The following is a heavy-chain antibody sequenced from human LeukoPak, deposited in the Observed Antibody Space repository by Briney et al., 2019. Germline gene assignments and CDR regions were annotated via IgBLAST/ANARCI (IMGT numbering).Heavy chain of an antibody. CDR3: AKDPVSDSSGYYH. V-gene: IGHV3-23*01. CDR2: ISGSGGST. J-gene: IGHJ5*02. D-gene: IGHD3-22*01. Sequence: GGSLRLSCAASGFTFSSYAMGWVRQAPGKGLEWVSAISGSGGSTYYADSVKGRFTISRDNSKNTLYLQMNSLRAEDTAVYYCAKDPVSDSSGYYHWGQGTLVTVSS. CDR1: GFTFSSYA.